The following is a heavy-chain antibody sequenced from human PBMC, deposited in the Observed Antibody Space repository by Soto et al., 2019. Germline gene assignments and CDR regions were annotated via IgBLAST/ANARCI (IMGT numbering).Heavy chain of an antibody. CDR2: IKQDGSEK. CDR3: AGLHTVTTQKTFDY. V-gene: IGHV3-7*01. J-gene: IGHJ4*02. D-gene: IGHD4-17*01. Sequence: EVQLVESGGGLVQPGGSLRLSCAASGFTFSSYWMSWVRQAPGKGLEWVANIKQDGSEKYYVDSVKGRFTISRDNAKNSLYLQMNSLRAEDTAVYSCAGLHTVTTQKTFDYWGQGTLVTVSS. CDR1: GFTFSSYW.